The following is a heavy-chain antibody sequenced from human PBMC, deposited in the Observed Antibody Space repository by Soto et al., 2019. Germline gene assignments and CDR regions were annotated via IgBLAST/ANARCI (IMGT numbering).Heavy chain of an antibody. Sequence: PGGSLRLSCAASGFTFSSYAMSWVRQAPGKGLEWVSAISGSGGSTYYADSVKGRFTISRDNSKNTLYLQMNSLRAEDTAVYYCAKSDGSGSYHVRSGGQYYYYYYGMDIWGQGTTVTVSS. CDR2: ISGSGGST. D-gene: IGHD3-10*01. J-gene: IGHJ6*02. CDR1: GFTFSSYA. CDR3: AKSDGSGSYHVRSGGQYYYYYYGMDI. V-gene: IGHV3-23*01.